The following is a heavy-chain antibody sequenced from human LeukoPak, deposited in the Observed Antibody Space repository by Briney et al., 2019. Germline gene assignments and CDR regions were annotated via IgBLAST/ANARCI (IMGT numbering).Heavy chain of an antibody. CDR3: ARQRLGEISLTAFDI. D-gene: IGHD3-16*02. Sequence: SETLSLTCTVSGGSISSNYWNWIRQPPGKGLEWIGYIYSSGSTNYNPSLKSRVTMSVDTSKNQFSLNLMSVTAADTAVYYCARQRLGEISLTAFDIWGRGTMVTVSS. J-gene: IGHJ3*02. CDR2: IYSSGST. V-gene: IGHV4-4*09. CDR1: GGSISSNY.